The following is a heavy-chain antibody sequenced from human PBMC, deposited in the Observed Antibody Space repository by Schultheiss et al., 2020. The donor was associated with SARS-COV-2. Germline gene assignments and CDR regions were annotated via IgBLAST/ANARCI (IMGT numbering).Heavy chain of an antibody. D-gene: IGHD6-19*01. CDR3: ARRGQWHTFDI. J-gene: IGHJ3*02. CDR2: IYPGDSDT. CDR1: GYSFTSYW. V-gene: IGHV5-51*01. Sequence: GGSLRLSCKGSGYSFTSYWIGWVRQMPGKGLEWMGIIYPGDSDTRYSPSFQGQVTISADKSISTAYLQWSSLKASDTAMYYCARRGQWHTFDIWGQGTMVTGSS.